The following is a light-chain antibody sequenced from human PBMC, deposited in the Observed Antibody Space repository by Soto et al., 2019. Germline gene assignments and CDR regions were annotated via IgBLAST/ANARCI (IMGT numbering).Light chain of an antibody. CDR2: LGS. J-gene: IGKJ2*01. CDR1: QSLLHSNGYNY. Sequence: DIVMTQSPLSLPVTPGEPASISCRSSQSLLHSNGYNYLDWYLQKPGQSPQLLIYLGSNRSSGVPDRFSGSGSGTDFTLKISRVEAEDVGVYYCMQALQTPYTFGQGTTVEIK. V-gene: IGKV2-28*01. CDR3: MQALQTPYT.